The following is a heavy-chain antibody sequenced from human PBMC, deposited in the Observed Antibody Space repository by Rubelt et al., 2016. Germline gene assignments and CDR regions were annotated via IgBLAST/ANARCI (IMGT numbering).Heavy chain of an antibody. CDR3: ARDVIVVVPAAPDAFDI. Sequence: QVQLVQSGAEVKKPGASVKVSCKASGYTFTSYDINWVRQATGQGLEWMGWMNPNSGNTGYAQKFQGRVTMTRNTSISTAYMELSSLRSEDTAVYYCARDVIVVVPAAPDAFDIWGQGTMFTVSS. D-gene: IGHD2-2*01. V-gene: IGHV1-8*01. J-gene: IGHJ3*02. CDR1: GYTFTSYD. CDR2: MNPNSGNT.